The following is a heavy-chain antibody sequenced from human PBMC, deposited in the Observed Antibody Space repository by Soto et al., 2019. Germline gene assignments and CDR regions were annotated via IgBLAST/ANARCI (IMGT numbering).Heavy chain of an antibody. D-gene: IGHD2-2*01. CDR3: ASDRIPYCSSTSCYGRY. CDR1: GYTFTSYG. V-gene: IGHV1-18*01. J-gene: IGHJ4*02. Sequence: ASVKVSCKASGYTFTSYGISWVRQAPVQGHEWMGWISAYNDNTNYAQKLQGRVTMTTDTSTSTAYMELRSLRSDDTAVYYCASDRIPYCSSTSCYGRYWGQGTLVTVSS. CDR2: ISAYNDNT.